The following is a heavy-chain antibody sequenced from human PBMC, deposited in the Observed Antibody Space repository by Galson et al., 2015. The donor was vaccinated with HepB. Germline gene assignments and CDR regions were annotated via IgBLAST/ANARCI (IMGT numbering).Heavy chain of an antibody. Sequence: SLRLSCAASGFTFSSYAMSWVRQAPGKGLEWVSAISGSGGSTYYADSVKGRFTISRDNSKNTLYLQMNSLRAEDTAVYYCAKGDTVTIMRYYYYGMDVWGQGTTVTVSS. D-gene: IGHD4-11*01. CDR3: AKGDTVTIMRYYYYGMDV. V-gene: IGHV3-23*01. CDR1: GFTFSSYA. CDR2: ISGSGGST. J-gene: IGHJ6*02.